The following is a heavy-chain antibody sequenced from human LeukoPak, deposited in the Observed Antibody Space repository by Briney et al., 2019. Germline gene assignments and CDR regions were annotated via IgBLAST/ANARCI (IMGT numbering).Heavy chain of an antibody. CDR3: ARDLATAGHSAIDY. CDR1: GFTFSSYN. D-gene: IGHD6-13*01. V-gene: IGHV3-21*01. J-gene: IGHJ4*02. Sequence: GGSLRLSCAASGFTFSSYNMNWVRQAPGKGLEWVSSITSSSSYIYYADPVKGRFTISRDNAKNSLYLQMNSLRAEDTAVYYCARDLATAGHSAIDYWGQGTLVTVSS. CDR2: ITSSSSYI.